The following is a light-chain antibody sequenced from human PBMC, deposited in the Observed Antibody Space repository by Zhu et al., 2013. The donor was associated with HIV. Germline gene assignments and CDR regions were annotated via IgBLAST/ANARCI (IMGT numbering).Light chain of an antibody. CDR3: HQYDKSPQT. V-gene: IGKV3-11*01. Sequence: EIVLTQSPATLSLSPGERATLSCRASQSVSSYLAWYQQKPGRAPRLLIYDASNRATGIPARFSGSGSGTDFTLTINRLEPEDFAVYYCHQYDKSPQTFGGGTKVEIK. CDR2: DAS. J-gene: IGKJ4*01. CDR1: QSVSSY.